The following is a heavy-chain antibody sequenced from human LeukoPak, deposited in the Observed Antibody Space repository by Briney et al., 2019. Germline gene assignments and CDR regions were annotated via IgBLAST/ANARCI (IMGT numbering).Heavy chain of an antibody. CDR1: GFTFSSYW. V-gene: IGHV3-74*01. CDR2: INSDGSST. Sequence: GGSLRLSCAASGFTFSSYWMHWVRQAPGKGLVWVSRINSDGSSTSYADSVKGRFTISRDNAKNTLYLQMNSLRAEDTAVYYCARDRVYYYDSSGYYRTLDYWGQGTLVTVSS. D-gene: IGHD3-22*01. J-gene: IGHJ4*02. CDR3: ARDRVYYYDSSGYYRTLDY.